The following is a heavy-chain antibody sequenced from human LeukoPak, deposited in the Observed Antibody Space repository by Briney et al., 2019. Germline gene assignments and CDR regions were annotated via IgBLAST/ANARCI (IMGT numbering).Heavy chain of an antibody. Sequence: GGSLRLSCATSGFNFDRYTIHWVRKAPGKGLEWVSLAGWAGGTTFYSDSVRGRFTISRDSGRKSVYLQMNSLTTDDTAFYFCAKELDTMFFDYWGQGALVTVSS. V-gene: IGHV3-43*01. CDR2: AGWAGGTT. J-gene: IGHJ4*02. CDR3: AKELDTMFFDY. CDR1: GFNFDRYT. D-gene: IGHD3-10*02.